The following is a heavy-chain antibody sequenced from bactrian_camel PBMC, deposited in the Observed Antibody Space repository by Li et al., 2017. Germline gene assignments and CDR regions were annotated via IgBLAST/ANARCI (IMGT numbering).Heavy chain of an antibody. CDR2: ISTGGSSA. CDR1: GFTFDTFA. D-gene: IGHD2*01. J-gene: IGHJ4*01. Sequence: VESGGGLVQPGGSLRLSCATSGFTFDTFAMTWVRQASGKGLEWSSAISTGGSSAEYADTVKGRFTIFIDHVMGTLDLQMNSLEPEDTGTYYCAASERSGICALAEWAFTYWGQGTQVTVS. V-gene: IGHV3S30*01. CDR3: AASERSGICALAEWAFTY.